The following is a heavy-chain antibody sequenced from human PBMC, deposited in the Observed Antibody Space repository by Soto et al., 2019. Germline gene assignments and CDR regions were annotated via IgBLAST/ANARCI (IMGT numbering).Heavy chain of an antibody. CDR1: GFTFTNAW. CDR3: TTGDLGCYGDCRCDY. V-gene: IGHV3-15*01. D-gene: IGHD4-17*01. J-gene: IGHJ4*02. Sequence: EVHLVESGGGLVKPGGSLRLACTASGFTFTNAWLNWGRQAPGQGLEWIGRIKSEIDGGTRDYAAPVKGRFSISRTDSQNTVYLQVNSLKIEDTAMYFCTTGDLGCYGDCRCDYWGQGTLVTVSS. CDR2: IKSEIDGGTR.